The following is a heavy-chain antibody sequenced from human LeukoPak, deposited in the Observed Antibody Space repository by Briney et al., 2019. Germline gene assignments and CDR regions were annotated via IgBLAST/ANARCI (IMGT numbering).Heavy chain of an antibody. CDR3: ARILDSAWGELGY. J-gene: IGHJ4*02. D-gene: IGHD6-19*01. CDR2: IRSDGSNK. Sequence: GGSLRLSCAGSGFSFSSYGMHWVRQAPGKGLEWMAFIRSDGSNKYYADAVKGRFTISRDNSKNTLYLQMNSLRAEDTAVYYCARILDSAWGELGYWGQGTLVTVSS. CDR1: GFSFSSYG. V-gene: IGHV3-30*02.